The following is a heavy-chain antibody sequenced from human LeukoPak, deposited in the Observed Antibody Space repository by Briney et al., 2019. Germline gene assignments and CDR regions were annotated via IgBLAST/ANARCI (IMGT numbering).Heavy chain of an antibody. CDR3: ARGYSSSYDAFDI. CDR2: ISYDGSNK. Sequence: PGGSLRLSCAASGFTFSSYAMHWVRQAPGKGLEWVAVISYDGSNKYYADSVKGRFTISRDNSKSTLYLQMNSLRAEDTAVYYCARGYSSSYDAFDIWGQGTMVTVSS. D-gene: IGHD6-6*01. V-gene: IGHV3-30-3*01. CDR1: GFTFSSYA. J-gene: IGHJ3*02.